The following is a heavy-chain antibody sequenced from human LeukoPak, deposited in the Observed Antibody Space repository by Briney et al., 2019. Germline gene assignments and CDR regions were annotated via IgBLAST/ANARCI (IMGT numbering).Heavy chain of an antibody. V-gene: IGHV3-23*01. CDR3: AKDLSGGFRVRGTYYMDV. CDR1: GFTFSSYA. Sequence: GGSLRLSCAASGFTFSSYAMSWVRQAPGKGLEWVSAISGSGGSTYYADSVKGRFTISRDNSKNTLYLQMNSLRAEDTAVYYCAKDLSGGFRVRGTYYMDVWGKGTTVTVSS. J-gene: IGHJ6*03. D-gene: IGHD3-10*01. CDR2: ISGSGGST.